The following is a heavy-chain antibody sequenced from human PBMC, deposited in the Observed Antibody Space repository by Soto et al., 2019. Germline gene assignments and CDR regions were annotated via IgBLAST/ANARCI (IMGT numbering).Heavy chain of an antibody. CDR3: VVSKVSY. CDR2: ISYDGSNK. Sequence: GGSLRLSCAASGFTFSSYAMHWVRQAPGKGLEWVAVISYDGSNKYYADSVKGRSTISRDNSKNTLYLQMNSLRAEDTAVYYCVVSKVSYWGQGTLVTVSS. CDR1: GFTFSSYA. V-gene: IGHV3-30-3*01. D-gene: IGHD1-26*01. J-gene: IGHJ4*02.